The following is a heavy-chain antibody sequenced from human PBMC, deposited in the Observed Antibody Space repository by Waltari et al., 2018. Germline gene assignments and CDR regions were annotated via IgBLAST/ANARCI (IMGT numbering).Heavy chain of an antibody. CDR1: GYAINSVFY. CDR2: FYHDGTT. CDR3: TRQVLGYCTSAACRRLES. J-gene: IGHJ4*02. D-gene: IGHD2-2*03. Sequence: QLQLQESGPGLVKSSGTLSLTRDASGYAINSVFYWGWFRQPPGKGLEWVATFYHDGTTFTTPSRTGRVTTSMDTSKNQFSLKMKSVTAADTAVYYCTRQVLGYCTSAACRRLESWGQGTLVTVSS. V-gene: IGHV4-38-2*01.